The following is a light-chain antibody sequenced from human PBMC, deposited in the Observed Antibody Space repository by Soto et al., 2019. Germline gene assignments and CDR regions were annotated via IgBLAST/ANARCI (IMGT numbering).Light chain of an antibody. J-gene: IGKJ1*01. CDR1: QSVSSK. V-gene: IGKV3-15*01. Sequence: ETLMAQSPATLSVSPGERATLSCRASQSVSSKLAWYQQKPGQAPRLLIYDASTRAAGVPARFSGSGSGTEFTLTLSSLQSEDSAVYYCQQYNNWPPWTFGQGTKVDIK. CDR3: QQYNNWPPWT. CDR2: DAS.